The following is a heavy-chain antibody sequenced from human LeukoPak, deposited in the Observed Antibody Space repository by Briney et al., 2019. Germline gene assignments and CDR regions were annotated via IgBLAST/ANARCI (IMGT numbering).Heavy chain of an antibody. CDR3: ARGYCSGGSCYGDY. CDR1: GFSFSSYW. D-gene: IGHD2-15*01. V-gene: IGHV3-7*03. Sequence: GGSLRLSCAACGFSFSSYWMSWVRQAPGKGLEWVANIKQDGSEKYYVDSVKGRFTISRDNAKNSLYLQMNSLRAEDTAVYYCARGYCSGGSCYGDYWGQGTLVTVSS. CDR2: IKQDGSEK. J-gene: IGHJ4*02.